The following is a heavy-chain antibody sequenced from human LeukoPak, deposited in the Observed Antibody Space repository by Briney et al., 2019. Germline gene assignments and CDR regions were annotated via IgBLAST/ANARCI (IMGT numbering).Heavy chain of an antibody. CDR2: IYYSGST. D-gene: IGHD3-22*01. V-gene: IGHV4-59*01. CDR1: GGSISSYY. J-gene: IGHJ4*02. Sequence: SETLSLTRTVAGGSISSYYWSWIRQPPGKGLEWIGYIYYSGSTNYNPSLKSRVTISVDTSKNQFSLKLSSVTAADTAVYYCARQYYYDSSPDYWGQGTLVTVS. CDR3: ARQYYYDSSPDY.